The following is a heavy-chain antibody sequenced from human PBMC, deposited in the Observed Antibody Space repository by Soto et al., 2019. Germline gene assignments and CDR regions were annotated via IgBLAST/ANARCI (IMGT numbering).Heavy chain of an antibody. Sequence: ASVKVSCKASGYTFTSYGISWVRQAPGQGLEWMGWISAYNGNTNYAQKLQGRVTMTTDTSTSTAYMELRSLRSDDTAVYYCAREIAVAAPTKYYYYYGMDVWGQGTTVTVSS. J-gene: IGHJ6*02. CDR3: AREIAVAAPTKYYYYYGMDV. V-gene: IGHV1-18*01. D-gene: IGHD6-19*01. CDR1: GYTFTSYG. CDR2: ISAYNGNT.